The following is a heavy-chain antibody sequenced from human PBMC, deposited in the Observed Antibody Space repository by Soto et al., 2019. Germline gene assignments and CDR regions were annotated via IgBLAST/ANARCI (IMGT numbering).Heavy chain of an antibody. V-gene: IGHV3-23*01. CDR1: GFTFSSYA. J-gene: IGHJ4*02. D-gene: IGHD3-16*02. CDR2: ISGSGGST. CDR3: SKSFLPGDEGGPDVIDELLDY. Sequence: GGSLSLSCAASGFTFSSYAMSWVRQAPGKGLKWVSAISGSGGSTYYADSVKGRFTTSRDNSKSTRYLQMNILNDGDSAVYYCSKSFLPGDEGGPDVIDELLDYRGQGT.